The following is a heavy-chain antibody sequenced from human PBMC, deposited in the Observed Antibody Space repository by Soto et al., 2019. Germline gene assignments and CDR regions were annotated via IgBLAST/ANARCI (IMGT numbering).Heavy chain of an antibody. J-gene: IGHJ5*02. CDR1: GYTFTSYG. V-gene: IGHV1-18*04. CDR3: ARDKYCSSTSCYNWFDP. CDR2: ISAYNGNT. Sequence: ASVKVSCKASGYTFTSYGISWVRQAPGQGLEWMGWISAYNGNTNYAQKLQGRVTMTTDTSTSSAYMELRSLRSDDTAVYYCARDKYCSSTSCYNWFDPWGQGTLVTVSS. D-gene: IGHD2-2*01.